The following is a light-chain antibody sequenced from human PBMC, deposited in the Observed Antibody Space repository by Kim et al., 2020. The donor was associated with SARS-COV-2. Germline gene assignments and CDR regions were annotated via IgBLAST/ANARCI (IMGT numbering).Light chain of an antibody. V-gene: IGLV3-21*04. J-gene: IGLJ3*02. CDR1: NIGSKS. CDR2: YDS. CDR3: QVWDSSSDHRV. Sequence: PGKTSRIPCGGNNIGSKSVPWYQQKPGQAPVLVIYYDSDRPSGIPERFSGSNSGNTATLTISRVEAGDEADYYCQVWDSSSDHRVFGGGTQLTVL.